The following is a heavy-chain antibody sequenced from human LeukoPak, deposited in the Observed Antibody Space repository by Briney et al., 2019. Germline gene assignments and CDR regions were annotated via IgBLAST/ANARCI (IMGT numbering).Heavy chain of an antibody. D-gene: IGHD2-15*01. CDR2: IIPIFGTA. V-gene: IGHV1-69*13. CDR1: GGTFSSYA. J-gene: IGHJ5*02. CDR3: ARDNVVLAANNWFDP. Sequence: ASVKVSCKASGGTFSSYAISWVRQAPGQGLEWMGGIIPIFGTANYAQKFQGRVTITADESTSTAYMELSSLRSEDTAVYYCARDNVVLAANNWFDPWGQGTLVTVSS.